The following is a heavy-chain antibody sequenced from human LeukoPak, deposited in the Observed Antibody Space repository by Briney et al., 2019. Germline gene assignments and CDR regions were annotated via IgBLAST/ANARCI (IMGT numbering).Heavy chain of an antibody. V-gene: IGHV3-33*01. CDR1: GFTFSSYG. CDR3: ARGSIWFGELSWDY. CDR2: IWYDGSNK. J-gene: IGHJ4*02. Sequence: PGGSLRLSCAASGFTFSSYGMHWVRQAPGKGLEWVAVIWYDGSNKYYADSVKGRFTISRDNSKNTLYLQMNSLRAEDTAVYCCARGSIWFGELSWDYWGQGTLVTVSS. D-gene: IGHD3-10*01.